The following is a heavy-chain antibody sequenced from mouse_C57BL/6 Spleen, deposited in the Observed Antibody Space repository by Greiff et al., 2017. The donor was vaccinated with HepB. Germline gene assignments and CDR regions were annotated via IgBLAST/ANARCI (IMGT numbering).Heavy chain of an antibody. CDR1: GFTFSDYG. Sequence: EVMLVESGGGLVKPGGSLKLSCAASGFTFSDYGMHWVRQPPEKGLEWVAYISSGSSTIYYADTVKGRFTISRDNAKNTLFLQMTSLRSEDTAMYYCARSYYGNFAYWGQGTLVTVSA. CDR2: ISSGSSTI. CDR3: ARSYYGNFAY. J-gene: IGHJ3*01. V-gene: IGHV5-17*01. D-gene: IGHD2-1*01.